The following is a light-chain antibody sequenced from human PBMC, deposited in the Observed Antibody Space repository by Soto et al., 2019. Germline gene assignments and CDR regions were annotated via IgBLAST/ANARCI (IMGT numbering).Light chain of an antibody. J-gene: IGKJ1*01. Sequence: DIQMTQSPSTLSASVGDRVTITCRASQSISSWLAWYQQKPGKAPKLLIYEASNLESGVPSRFSGSGSGTEFTLTISSLQPGDFATYYCQQYNSYSPWTFGQGTKVEIK. CDR1: QSISSW. CDR3: QQYNSYSPWT. CDR2: EAS. V-gene: IGKV1-5*03.